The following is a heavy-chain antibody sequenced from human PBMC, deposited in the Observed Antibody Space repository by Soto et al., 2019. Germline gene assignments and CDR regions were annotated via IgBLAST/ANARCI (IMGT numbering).Heavy chain of an antibody. V-gene: IGHV3-23*01. D-gene: IGHD3-10*01. J-gene: IGHJ4*02. CDR3: AKRDDYDSVFYYCSSFNN. CDR2: ISGGGDNT. Sequence: EVQLLESGGGLEQPGGSLRLSCAGSGFTFSSFAMSWVRQAPGKGLEWVSGISGGGDNTYYTDSVKGRFTISRDNSKNTLYLQMNSLRAEDTDVYYCAKRDDYDSVFYYCSSFNNWGKGNLVNVSS. CDR1: GFTFSSFA.